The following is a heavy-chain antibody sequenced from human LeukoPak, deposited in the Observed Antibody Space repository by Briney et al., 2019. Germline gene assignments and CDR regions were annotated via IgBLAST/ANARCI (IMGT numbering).Heavy chain of an antibody. Sequence: SETLSLTCTVSGGSISSGSYYWSWIRQPAGKGLEWIGRIYTSGSTNYNPSLKSRVTISVDTSKNQFSLKLSSVTAADTAVYYCAREVTDDFWSGYSYYYYYYYMDVWGKGTTVTVSS. CDR1: GGSISSGSYY. D-gene: IGHD3-3*01. V-gene: IGHV4-61*02. J-gene: IGHJ6*03. CDR2: IYTSGST. CDR3: AREVTDDFWSGYSYYYYYYYMDV.